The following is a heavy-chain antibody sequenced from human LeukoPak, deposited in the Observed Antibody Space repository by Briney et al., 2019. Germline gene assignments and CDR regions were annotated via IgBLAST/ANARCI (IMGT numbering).Heavy chain of an antibody. V-gene: IGHV3-7*01. Sequence: GGSLRLSCAASGFTFSSYWMSWVRQAPGKGLEWVANIKQDGSEKSYVASVKGRFTISRDNAKNSLYLQTNSLRAEDTAVYHCARERGQGYSYGYGDYWGQGTQVTVSS. D-gene: IGHD5-18*01. J-gene: IGHJ4*02. CDR1: GFTFSSYW. CDR3: ARERGQGYSYGYGDY. CDR2: IKQDGSEK.